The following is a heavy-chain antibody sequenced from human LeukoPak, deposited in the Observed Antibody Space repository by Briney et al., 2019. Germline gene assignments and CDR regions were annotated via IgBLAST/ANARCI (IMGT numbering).Heavy chain of an antibody. Sequence: ASLRLSCAASGFTFSSYAMSWVRQAPGQGLKWVSVISGSGGSTYYADSVKGRFTISRDNSKNTLYLQMNRLRGEDTAVYYCAKWSFYDFWSGYESRGMDVWGQGTTVTVS. V-gene: IGHV3-23*01. J-gene: IGHJ6*02. CDR1: GFTFSSYA. CDR2: ISGSGGST. D-gene: IGHD3-3*01. CDR3: AKWSFYDFWSGYESRGMDV.